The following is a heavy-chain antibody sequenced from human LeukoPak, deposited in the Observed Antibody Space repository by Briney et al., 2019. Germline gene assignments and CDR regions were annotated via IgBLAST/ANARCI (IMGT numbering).Heavy chain of an antibody. Sequence: PGGSLRLSCAASGFTVSSNYMSWVRQAPGKGLEWVSVIYSGGSTCYADSVKGRFTISRDNSKNTLYLQMNSLRAEDTAVYYCARERLDAFDIWGQGTMVTVSS. V-gene: IGHV3-53*01. CDR2: IYSGGST. J-gene: IGHJ3*02. CDR1: GFTVSSNY. CDR3: ARERLDAFDI.